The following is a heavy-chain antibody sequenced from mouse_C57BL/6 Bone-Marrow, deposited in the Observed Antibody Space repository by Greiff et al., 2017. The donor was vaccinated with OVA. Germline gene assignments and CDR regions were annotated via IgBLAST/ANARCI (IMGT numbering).Heavy chain of an antibody. D-gene: IGHD1-1*01. Sequence: QVQLKQPGAELVKPGASVKLSCKASGYTFTSYWMHWVTQRPGQGLEWIGMIHPNRGSPNYNEKFQSKATLTVDKSSSTAYMQLSSLTSEDSAVYYCARCLLLEDYWGQGTTLAVSS. CDR1: GYTFTSYW. CDR2: IHPNRGSP. CDR3: ARCLLLEDY. J-gene: IGHJ2*01. V-gene: IGHV1-64*01.